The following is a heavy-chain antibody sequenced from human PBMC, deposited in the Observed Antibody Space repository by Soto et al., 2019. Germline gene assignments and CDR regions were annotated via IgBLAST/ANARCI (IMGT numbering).Heavy chain of an antibody. CDR1: GFTFSSYA. CDR3: AVGSSGWGWLVYYYYGMDV. V-gene: IGHV3-30-3*01. J-gene: IGHJ6*02. Sequence: VQLVESGGGVVQPGRSLRLSCAASGFTFSSYAMHWVRQAPGKGLEWVAVISYDGSNKYYADSVKGRFTISRDNSKNTLYLQMNSLRAEDTAVYYCAVGSSGWGWLVYYYYGMDVWGQGTTVTVSS. CDR2: ISYDGSNK. D-gene: IGHD6-19*01.